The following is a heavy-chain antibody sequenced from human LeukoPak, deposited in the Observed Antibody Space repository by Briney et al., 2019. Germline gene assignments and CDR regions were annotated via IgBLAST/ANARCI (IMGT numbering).Heavy chain of an antibody. D-gene: IGHD5-18*01. J-gene: IGHJ6*03. CDR1: GFTFHNHG. CDR3: TKLQGYTAMVYCYMDV. Sequence: GGSLRLSCEASGFTFHNHGMSWVRQAPGKGLEWISVISGSSMSTYYADSVKGRFTISRDNSKNTLYLQMNSLRAEDTALYYCTKLQGYTAMVYCYMDVWGKGTTVTVSS. CDR2: ISGSSMST. V-gene: IGHV3-23*01.